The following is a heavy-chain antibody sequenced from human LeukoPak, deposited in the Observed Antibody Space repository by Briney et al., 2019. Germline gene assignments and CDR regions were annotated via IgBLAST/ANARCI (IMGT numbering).Heavy chain of an antibody. J-gene: IGHJ5*02. V-gene: IGHV4-38-2*01. CDR1: GYSISSGYY. Sequence: SETLSLTCAVSGYSISSGYYWGWIRQPPGKGLEWIGSIYHSGSTYYNPSLKSRVTISVDTSKNQFSPKLSSVTAADTAVYYCARRGSNPAMGGFDPWGQGTLVTVSS. D-gene: IGHD3-16*01. CDR2: IYHSGST. CDR3: ARRGSNPAMGGFDP.